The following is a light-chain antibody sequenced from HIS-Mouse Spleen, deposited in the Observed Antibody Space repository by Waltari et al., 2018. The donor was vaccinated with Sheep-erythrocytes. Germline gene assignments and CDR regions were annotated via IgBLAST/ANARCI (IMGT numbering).Light chain of an antibody. Sequence: QSALTQPASVSGSPGPSITISCPGTSRYVGSYNLVSWYQQHPGKAPKPRIYEGSKRPSGVSNLFSGSKSGNTASLTISGLQAEDEADYYCCSYAGSSTFAVFGGGTKLTVL. CDR2: EGS. V-gene: IGLV2-23*03. CDR3: CSYAGSSTFAV. J-gene: IGLJ2*01. CDR1: SRYVGSYNL.